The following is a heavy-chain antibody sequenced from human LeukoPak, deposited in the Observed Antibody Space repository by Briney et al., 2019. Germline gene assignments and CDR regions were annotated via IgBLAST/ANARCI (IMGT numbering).Heavy chain of an antibody. D-gene: IGHD3/OR15-3a*01. CDR1: GGSVSSNNW. CDR2: ITQSGTN. J-gene: IGHJ5*01. V-gene: IGHV4-4*02. Sequence: SGTLSLSCAVSGGSVSSNNWWSWVRQAPEKGLKGIGEITQSGTNNYKPSLRGRLTFSENKSRNPFFLKLSSVTAADTAVYYCARVTTKYYVGTGYYRKFDSWGQGTMVTVSS. CDR3: ARVTTKYYVGTGYYRKFDS.